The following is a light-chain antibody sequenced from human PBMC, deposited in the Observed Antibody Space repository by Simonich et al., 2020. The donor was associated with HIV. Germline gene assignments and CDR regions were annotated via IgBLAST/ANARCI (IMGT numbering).Light chain of an antibody. CDR2: WTS. V-gene: IGKV4-1*01. Sequence: DIVMTQSPDSLAVSLGERATINCKSSQSVLYSSNNKNYLSWYQQKPRQPPRLLIYWTSTRESGVPDRFSGSGSGTDFTLTISRLEPEDFAVYYCQQDGSSPHITFGPGTKVDIK. J-gene: IGKJ3*01. CDR3: QQDGSSPHIT. CDR1: QSVLYSSNNKNY.